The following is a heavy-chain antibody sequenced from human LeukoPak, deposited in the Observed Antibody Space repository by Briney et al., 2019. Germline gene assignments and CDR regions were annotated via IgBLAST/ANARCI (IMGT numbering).Heavy chain of an antibody. Sequence: GASVKVSCKASGYTFTSYDINWVRQATGQGLEWMGWMNPNSGNTGYAQKFQGRVTMTRNTSISTAYMELSSLRSEDTAVYYCARGLIAGVLRYFDWLAYRFDPWGQGTLVTVSS. CDR1: GYTFTSYD. CDR3: ARGLIAGVLRYFDWLAYRFDP. V-gene: IGHV1-8*01. CDR2: MNPNSGNT. D-gene: IGHD3-9*01. J-gene: IGHJ5*02.